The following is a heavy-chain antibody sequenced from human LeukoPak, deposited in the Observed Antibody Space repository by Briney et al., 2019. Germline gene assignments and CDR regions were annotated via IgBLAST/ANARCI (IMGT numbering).Heavy chain of an antibody. CDR1: GFSLSNSA. V-gene: IGHV3-23*01. CDR2: IIASSGST. CDR3: AKGAYDYIEMGYFDY. D-gene: IGHD5-12*01. J-gene: IGHJ4*02. Sequence: GGSLRLSCAASGFSLSNSAMGWVRQAPGKGLEWVSLIIASSGSTIYADSVQGRFTISRDNSKNTLYLQMNSLRAEDTAVYYCAKGAYDYIEMGYFDYWGQGTLVTASS.